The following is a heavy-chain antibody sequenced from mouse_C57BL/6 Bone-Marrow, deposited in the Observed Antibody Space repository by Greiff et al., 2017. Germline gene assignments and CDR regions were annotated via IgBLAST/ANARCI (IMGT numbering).Heavy chain of an antibody. CDR1: GYTFTDYY. CDR3: ARRNWEEYFDY. V-gene: IGHV1-77*01. D-gene: IGHD4-1*01. J-gene: IGHJ2*01. CDR2: IGPGSGST. Sequence: QVQLQQSGAELVKPGASVKISCKASGYTFTDYYINWVKQRPGQGLEWIGKIGPGSGSTYYNEKFKGKATLTADKSSSTAYMQLSSLTSEDSAVDFWARRNWEEYFDYWGQGTTLTVSS.